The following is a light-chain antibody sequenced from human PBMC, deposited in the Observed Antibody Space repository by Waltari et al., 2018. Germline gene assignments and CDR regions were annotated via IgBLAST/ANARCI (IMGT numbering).Light chain of an antibody. Sequence: QSVLTQPPSVSGAPGQGVPISCTGSGSNIGAGSDGHWYQQLPRAAPKLLIYGSSSRPLGVPDRFFGSTSGTSASLAITGLQAEDEADYYCQSYDTSLSVVFGGGTKLTVL. J-gene: IGLJ3*02. CDR1: GSNIGAGSD. CDR2: GSS. CDR3: QSYDTSLSVV. V-gene: IGLV1-40*01.